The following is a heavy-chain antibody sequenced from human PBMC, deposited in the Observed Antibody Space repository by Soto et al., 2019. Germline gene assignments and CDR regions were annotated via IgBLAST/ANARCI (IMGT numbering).Heavy chain of an antibody. V-gene: IGHV1-3*01. J-gene: IGHJ4*02. Sequence: QVQLVQSGVEVKKPGASVKVSCKASGYTFTSYAMHWVRQAPGQRLECMGWINAGNGDTRYSQKFQGRVTFTRDTAESTAYTELSSMRSEDTAVYYCARDLMVRAVTVPGYWGQGTLVTVSS. CDR1: GYTFTSYA. D-gene: IGHD3-10*01. CDR3: ARDLMVRAVTVPGY. CDR2: INAGNGDT.